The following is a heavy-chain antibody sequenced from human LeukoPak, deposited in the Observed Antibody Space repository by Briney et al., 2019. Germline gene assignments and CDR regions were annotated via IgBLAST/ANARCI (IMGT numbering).Heavy chain of an antibody. Sequence: GGSLRLSCAASGFTFSSYDMSWVRQAPGKGLEWVSAISGSGGSTYYTDSVKGRFTISRDNSKNTLYLQMNSLRAEDTAVYYCAKDFLAYYYDSSGYLDWYYFDYWGQGTLVTVSS. CDR1: GFTFSSYD. CDR3: AKDFLAYYYDSSGYLDWYYFDY. V-gene: IGHV3-23*01. D-gene: IGHD3-22*01. CDR2: ISGSGGST. J-gene: IGHJ4*02.